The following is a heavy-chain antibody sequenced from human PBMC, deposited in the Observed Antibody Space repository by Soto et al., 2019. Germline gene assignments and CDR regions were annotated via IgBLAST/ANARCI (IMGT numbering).Heavy chain of an antibody. J-gene: IGHJ6*04. CDR3: ARVYSSGGRCYAHYYSYGMDD. CDR2: IIPIFGTA. D-gene: IGHD2-15*01. CDR1: GGTFSSYA. V-gene: IGHV1-69*01. Sequence: QVQLVQSGAEVKKPGSSVKVSCKASGGTFSSYAISWARQAPGQGLEWMGGIIPIFGTANYAQKFQGRVTITADEYAITPHMGVISHRSGDPAVYYWARVYSSGGRCYAHYYSYGMDDWGKGTTVRVSS.